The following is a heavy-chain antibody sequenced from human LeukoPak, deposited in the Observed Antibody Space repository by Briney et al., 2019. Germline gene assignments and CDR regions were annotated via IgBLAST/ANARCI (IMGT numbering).Heavy chain of an antibody. V-gene: IGHV3-7*01. J-gene: IGHJ5*02. CDR3: VRVGRGAGSPYNLFDP. Sequence: PGGSLRLTCAASGFTFSKYWMNWVRQAPGKGLEWVANIKEDGDEKKYVDSVKGRFTISRDNAKESLYLQMNSLRDEDTAVYYCVRVGRGAGSPYNLFDPWGQGTLVIVSS. CDR2: IKEDGDEK. D-gene: IGHD6-19*01. CDR1: GFTFSKYW.